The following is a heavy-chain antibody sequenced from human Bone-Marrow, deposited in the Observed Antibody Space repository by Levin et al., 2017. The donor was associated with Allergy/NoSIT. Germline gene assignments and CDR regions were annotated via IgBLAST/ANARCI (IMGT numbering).Heavy chain of an antibody. CDR1: GYSLAEAS. CDR3: AALSDDFDI. CDR2: FDPEDSVK. J-gene: IGHJ3*02. V-gene: IGHV1-24*01. Sequence: AASVKVSCRVSGYSLAEASIMWVRQAPGKGLEWIGGFDPEDSVKVYARKFQGRITMTEDTSSDTAYMELSSLRSEDTAVYFCAALSDDFDIWGQGTMVTVSS.